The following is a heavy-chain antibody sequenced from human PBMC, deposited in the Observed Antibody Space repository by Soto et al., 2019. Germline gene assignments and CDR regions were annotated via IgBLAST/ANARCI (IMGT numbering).Heavy chain of an antibody. V-gene: IGHV3-48*01. CDR3: ARDLSWGSNWYYYMDV. D-gene: IGHD7-27*01. Sequence: EVQLVESGGGLVQPGGSLRLSCATSGFILSDCAMNWVRQAPGKGLEWVSYISSSSSVVDYAASVKGRFTVYRDNARNSLYLQMNSLRAEDTAVYYCARDLSWGSNWYYYMDVWGKGTTVTVSS. CDR2: ISSSSSVV. CDR1: GFILSDCA. J-gene: IGHJ6*03.